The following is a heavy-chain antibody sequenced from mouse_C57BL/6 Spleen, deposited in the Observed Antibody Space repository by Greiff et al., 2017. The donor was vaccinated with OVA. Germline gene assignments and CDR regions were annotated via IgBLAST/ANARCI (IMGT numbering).Heavy chain of an antibody. CDR3: ASSYGNFYAMDY. Sequence: QVTLKESGAELARPGASVKMSCKASGYTFTSYTMHWVKQRPGQGLEWIGYINPSSGYTKYNQKFKDKATLTADKSSSTAYMQLSSLTSEDSAVYYCASSYGNFYAMDYWGQGTSVTVSS. D-gene: IGHD2-1*01. CDR2: INPSSGYT. J-gene: IGHJ4*01. V-gene: IGHV1-4*01. CDR1: GYTFTSYT.